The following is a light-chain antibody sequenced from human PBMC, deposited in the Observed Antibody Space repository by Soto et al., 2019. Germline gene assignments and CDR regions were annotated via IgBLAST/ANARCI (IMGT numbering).Light chain of an antibody. J-gene: IGKJ4*01. CDR3: QQRSSWLT. CDR1: QSVSSY. CDR2: DAY. V-gene: IGKV3-11*01. Sequence: EIVLTQSPATLSLSPGERATLSCRASQSVSSYLAWYQQKPGQAPRLLIYDAYNRATGIPARFSGSGSGTDVTLTISSLEPEDFAVYYCQQRSSWLTFGGGNKVEIK.